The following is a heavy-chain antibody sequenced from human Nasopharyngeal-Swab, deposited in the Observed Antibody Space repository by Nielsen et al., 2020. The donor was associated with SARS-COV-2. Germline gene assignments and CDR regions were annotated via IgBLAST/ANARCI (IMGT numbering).Heavy chain of an antibody. D-gene: IGHD3-10*01. CDR3: AQRGLKDSGTHHYVS. CDR1: GFTFENYA. Sequence: GGSLRLSCAASGFTFENYAMHWVRQPPGKGLEWVSGITWNSGNKGYAESVQGRFTISRDNAKNSLYLQMNSLRAEDTAVYYCAQRGLKDSGTHHYVSWGQGTLVIVSS. V-gene: IGHV3-9*01. J-gene: IGHJ5*02. CDR2: ITWNSGNK.